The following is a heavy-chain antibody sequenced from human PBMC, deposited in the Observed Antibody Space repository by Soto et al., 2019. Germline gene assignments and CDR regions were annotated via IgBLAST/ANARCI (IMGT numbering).Heavy chain of an antibody. V-gene: IGHV1-2*02. D-gene: IGHD2-8*01. CDR1: GYTFTEYY. Sequence: QVQLMQSGAEVKKSGASVKVSCKASGYTFTEYYIHWVRQAPGQGLEWMGWINPSSGVTKSAQRFQGSVTMTRDTSITTAYMEMTRLTSDDTAVYYFARGGCTDRVCTYYIDYCGRGTLVAVSS. CDR2: INPSSGVT. CDR3: ARGGCTDRVCTYYIDY. J-gene: IGHJ4*02.